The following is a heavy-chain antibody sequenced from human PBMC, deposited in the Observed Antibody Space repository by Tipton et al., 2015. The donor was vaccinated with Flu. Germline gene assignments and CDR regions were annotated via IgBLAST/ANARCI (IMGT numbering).Heavy chain of an antibody. J-gene: IGHJ4*02. Sequence: QLVQSGAEVKKPGESLKISCKGSGYSFTSYWIGWVRQMPGKGLEWMRIIYPGDSDTRYSPSFQGQVTISADKSISTAYLQWSSLKASDTAMYYCARHSPYYYDSSGYYYETGAFIDYWGQGTLVTVSS. CDR3: ARHSPYYYDSSGYYYETGAFIDY. V-gene: IGHV5-51*01. D-gene: IGHD3-22*01. CDR1: GYSFTSYW. CDR2: IYPGDSDT.